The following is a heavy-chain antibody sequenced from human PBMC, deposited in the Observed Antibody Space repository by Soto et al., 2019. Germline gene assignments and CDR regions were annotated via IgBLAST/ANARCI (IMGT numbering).Heavy chain of an antibody. CDR1: GERYASCS. D-gene: IGHD2-2*01. Sequence: ARGERYASCSRWWVCHEKGQRLEWMGWINAGNGNTKYSQKFQGRVTITRDTSASTAYMELSSLRSEDTAVYYCARVEGYCRSTSCSGSCHPCGHGILVTVSP. CDR2: INAGNGNT. V-gene: IGHV1-3*01. CDR3: ARVEGYCRSTSCSGSCHP. J-gene: IGHJ5*02.